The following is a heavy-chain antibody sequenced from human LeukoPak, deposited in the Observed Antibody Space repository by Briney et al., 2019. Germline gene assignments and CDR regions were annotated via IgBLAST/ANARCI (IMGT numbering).Heavy chain of an antibody. CDR2: ISYDGSSR. V-gene: IGHV3-30*04. CDR3: AREGGPKWFDP. CDR1: GFTFSAYA. Sequence: GGSLRLSCAASGFTFSAYAMHWVRQAPGKGPEWVALISYDGSSRYYADSVKSRFTISRDNSKNTLYLQMNSLRAEDTAVYYCAREGGPKWFDPWGQGTLVTVSS. J-gene: IGHJ5*02. D-gene: IGHD3-16*01.